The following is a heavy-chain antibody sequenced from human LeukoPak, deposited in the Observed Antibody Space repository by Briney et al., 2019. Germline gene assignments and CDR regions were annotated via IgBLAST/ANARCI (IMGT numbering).Heavy chain of an antibody. CDR2: IKDDGSDK. CDR1: GFTFSSAW. D-gene: IGHD3-16*01. V-gene: IGHV3-7*01. Sequence: GGSLRLSCAASGFTFSSAWMTWVRQAPGKGLEWVATIKDDGSDKYYVNSVKGRFTISRDNAKKSLWLQMNSLRVEDTAMYYCADLGSRDWGQGTLVTVSS. J-gene: IGHJ4*02. CDR3: ADLGSRD.